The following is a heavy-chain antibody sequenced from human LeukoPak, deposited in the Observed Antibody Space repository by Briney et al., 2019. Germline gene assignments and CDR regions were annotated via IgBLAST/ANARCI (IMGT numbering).Heavy chain of an antibody. CDR3: ARLYSSGWMNY. CDR2: INHSGST. CDR1: GFTFSDYY. D-gene: IGHD6-19*01. V-gene: IGHV4-34*01. Sequence: GSLRLSCAASGFTFSDYYMSWIRQPPGKGLEWIGEINHSGSTNYNPSLKSRVTISVDTSKNQFSLKLSSVTAADTAVYYCARLYSSGWMNYWGQGTLVTVSS. J-gene: IGHJ4*02.